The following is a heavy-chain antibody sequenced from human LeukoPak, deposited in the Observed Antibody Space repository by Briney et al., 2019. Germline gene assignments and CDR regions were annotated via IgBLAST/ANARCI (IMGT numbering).Heavy chain of an antibody. D-gene: IGHD2-15*01. J-gene: IGHJ6*02. CDR1: GFTFSSYW. CDR3: AREVVVAATPDGMDV. V-gene: IGHV3-74*01. Sequence: PGGSLRLSCAASGFTFSSYWMHWVRQAPGKGLVWVSRINSDGSSTSYADSVKGRFTISRDNSKNTLYLQMNSLRAEDTAVYYCAREVVVAATPDGMDVWGQGTTVTVSS. CDR2: INSDGSST.